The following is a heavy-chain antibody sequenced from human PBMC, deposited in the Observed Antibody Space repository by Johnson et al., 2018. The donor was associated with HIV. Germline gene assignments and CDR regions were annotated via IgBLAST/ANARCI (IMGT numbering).Heavy chain of an antibody. D-gene: IGHD7-27*01. J-gene: IGHJ3*02. CDR2: IYSGGST. CDR3: VKVKSWGLDAFDI. CDR1: GFTVSSNY. Sequence: EVQLVESGGCLVQPGGSLRLSCAASGFTVSSNYMSWVRQAPGKGLEWVSVIYSGGSTNYADSVKGRFTISRDNSKNTLYLQMNSLRAEDTALYYCVKVKSWGLDAFDIWGQGTMVTVSS. V-gene: IGHV3-53*04.